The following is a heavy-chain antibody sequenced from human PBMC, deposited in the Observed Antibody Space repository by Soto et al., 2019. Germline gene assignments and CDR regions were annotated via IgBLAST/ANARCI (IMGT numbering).Heavy chain of an antibody. D-gene: IGHD3-3*01. CDR3: ARTYYDFWSGDPTYGMDV. J-gene: IGHJ6*02. Sequence: SETVSLTCAVSGYSSSSGHYWGCIRQAPGQGLEWIWSIYHSGSTYYNPSLKSRGTISVDTSKNHFSLKLSSVTPADTAVYYWARTYYDFWSGDPTYGMDVWGQGTTVTVSS. CDR2: IYHSGST. V-gene: IGHV4-38-2*01. CDR1: GYSSSSGHY.